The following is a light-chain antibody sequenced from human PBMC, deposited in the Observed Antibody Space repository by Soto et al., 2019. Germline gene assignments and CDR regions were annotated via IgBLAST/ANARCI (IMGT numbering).Light chain of an antibody. Sequence: QSALTQPASVSGSPGQAITISCTGTSSDVGGYTYVSWYQQHPGKAPKFIIYDVSNRPSGVSNRFSGSKSGNTASLTISGLQAEDEADYYCSSYTPSNTRQIVFGTGTK. CDR3: SSYTPSNTRQIV. CDR1: SSDVGGYTY. V-gene: IGLV2-14*01. J-gene: IGLJ1*01. CDR2: DVS.